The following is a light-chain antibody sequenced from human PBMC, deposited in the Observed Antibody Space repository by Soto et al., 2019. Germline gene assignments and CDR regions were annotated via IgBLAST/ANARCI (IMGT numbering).Light chain of an antibody. CDR3: QQFNSYPRT. Sequence: AIQLTQSPSSLSASVGDRVTITCRTSQGISSALAWYQQKPGKAPQLLIYDASSLESGVPSRFSGSGSGTDFTLTISSLQPEDFATYSCQQFNSYPRTFGQGTKVEIK. J-gene: IGKJ1*01. V-gene: IGKV1-13*02. CDR2: DAS. CDR1: QGISSA.